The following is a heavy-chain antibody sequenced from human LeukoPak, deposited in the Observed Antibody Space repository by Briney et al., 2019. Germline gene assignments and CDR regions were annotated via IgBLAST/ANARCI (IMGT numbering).Heavy chain of an antibody. CDR1: GGSISSGGYS. D-gene: IGHD3-22*01. Sequence: SETLSLTCAVSGGSISSGGYSWSWIRQPPGKGLEWIGYIYHSGSTYYNPSLKSRVTISVDRSKNQFSLKLSSVTAADTAVYYCARVRPYYYDSSGYYPDAFDIWSQGTMVTVSS. V-gene: IGHV4-30-2*01. J-gene: IGHJ3*02. CDR2: IYHSGST. CDR3: ARVRPYYYDSSGYYPDAFDI.